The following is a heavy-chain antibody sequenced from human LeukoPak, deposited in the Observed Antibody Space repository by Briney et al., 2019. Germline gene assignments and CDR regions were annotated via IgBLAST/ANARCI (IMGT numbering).Heavy chain of an antibody. Sequence: LPGGSLRLSCAASGFTFSSYGMHWVRQAPGKGLEWVAVIWYDGSNKYYADSVKGRFTISRDNSKNTLYLQMNSLRAEDTAVYYCARDPLSYYDSSGYSYWGQGTMVTVSS. D-gene: IGHD3-22*01. CDR3: ARDPLSYYDSSGYSY. CDR1: GFTFSSYG. CDR2: IWYDGSNK. J-gene: IGHJ3*01. V-gene: IGHV3-33*01.